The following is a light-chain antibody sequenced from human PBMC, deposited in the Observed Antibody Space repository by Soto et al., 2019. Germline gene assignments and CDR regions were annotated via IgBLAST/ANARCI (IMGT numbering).Light chain of an antibody. CDR3: AAWDDSLSGPV. Sequence: QSVLTQPPSASGTPGQRVTISCSGSSSSIGSNYVYWYQQHPGTAPNLLIYRNNQRPSGVPDLFSGSKSCTSAALAISGLRYEDEAAYYCAAWDDSLSGPVFGGGTKLTVL. V-gene: IGLV1-47*01. CDR1: SSSIGSNY. J-gene: IGLJ2*01. CDR2: RNN.